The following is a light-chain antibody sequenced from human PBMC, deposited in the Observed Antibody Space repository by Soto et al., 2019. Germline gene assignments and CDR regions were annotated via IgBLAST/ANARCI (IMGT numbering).Light chain of an antibody. V-gene: IGLV2-14*01. J-gene: IGLJ1*01. CDR3: SSYETNSRRL. Sequence: QSALTQPASVSGSPGQSITISCTGTSDNVGRFSFVSWYQKHPGKAPKLLIYELTKRPSGISDRFSGSKSGNTASLTISGLQAEDEADYYCSSYETNSRRLFGTGTKVTVL. CDR1: SDNVGRFSF. CDR2: ELT.